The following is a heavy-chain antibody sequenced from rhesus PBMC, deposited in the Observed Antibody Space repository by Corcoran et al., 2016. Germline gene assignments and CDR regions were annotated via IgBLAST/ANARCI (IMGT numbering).Heavy chain of an antibody. D-gene: IGHD6-13*01. CDR1: GFTFSAYG. Sequence: EVQLVESGGGLVQPGGSLRLSCAASGFTFSAYGMSWVRQAPGKGLEWVSYISNGGGSTYYAESVRGRFTISRENSKNTLSLKMNSLRLEDTAVYYCAKEGAAGYWYFDLWGPGTPITISS. J-gene: IGHJ2*01. V-gene: IGHV3S5*01. CDR2: ISNGGGST. CDR3: AKEGAAGYWYFDL.